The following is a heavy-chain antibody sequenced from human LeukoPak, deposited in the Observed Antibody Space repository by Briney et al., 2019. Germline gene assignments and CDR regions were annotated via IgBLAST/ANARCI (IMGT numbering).Heavy chain of an antibody. J-gene: IGHJ5*02. CDR1: GYTFTSYY. Sequence: GASVKVSCKASGYTFTSYYMHWVRQAPGQGLEWMGIINPSGGSTSYAQKFQGRFTISRDNSKNTLYLQMNSLRAEDTAVYYCARDSSSWPNWFDPWGQGTLVTVSS. CDR3: ARDSSSWPNWFDP. D-gene: IGHD6-13*01. V-gene: IGHV1-46*01. CDR2: INPSGGST.